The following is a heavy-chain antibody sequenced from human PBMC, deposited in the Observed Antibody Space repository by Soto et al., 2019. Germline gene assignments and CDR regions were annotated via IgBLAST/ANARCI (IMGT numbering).Heavy chain of an antibody. CDR2: INPNSGGT. CDR3: ARLGIAAAGTGGRGN. CDR1: GYTFTGYY. J-gene: IGHJ4*02. V-gene: IGHV1-2*02. Sequence: RASVKVSCKASGYTFTGYYMHWVRQAPGQGLEWMGWINPNSGGTNYAQKFQGRVTMTRDTSISTAYMELSRLRSDDTAVYYCARLGIAAAGTGGRGNWGQGTLVTVSS. D-gene: IGHD6-13*01.